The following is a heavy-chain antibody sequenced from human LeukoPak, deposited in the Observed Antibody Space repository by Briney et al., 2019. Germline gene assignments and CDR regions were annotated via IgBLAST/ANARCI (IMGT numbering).Heavy chain of an antibody. J-gene: IGHJ6*02. D-gene: IGHD6-13*01. CDR2: IYYSGST. CDR1: GGPISSYY. V-gene: IGHV4-59*01. CDR3: ARVRYSSSWYEYYYYGMDV. Sequence: SETLSLTCTVSGGPISSYYWSWIRQPPGKGLEWIGYIYYSGSTNYNPSLKSRVTVSVDTSKNQFSLKLSSVTAADTAVYYCARVRYSSSWYEYYYYGMDVWGQGTTVTVSS.